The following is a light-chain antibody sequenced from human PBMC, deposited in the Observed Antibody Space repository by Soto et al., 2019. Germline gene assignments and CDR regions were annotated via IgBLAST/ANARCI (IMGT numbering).Light chain of an antibody. CDR1: QSVLYSSNNKNY. CDR2: LAS. V-gene: IGKV4-1*01. CDR3: QQYESTPPT. Sequence: DIVMTQSPDSLAVALGERATINCKSSQSVLYSSNNKNYLAWYQQSPGQPPKLLIYLASTLESGVPDRFSGRGSGTDFTLTITSLQAKDVAVYYCQQYESTPPTFGQGTKLEIK. J-gene: IGKJ2*01.